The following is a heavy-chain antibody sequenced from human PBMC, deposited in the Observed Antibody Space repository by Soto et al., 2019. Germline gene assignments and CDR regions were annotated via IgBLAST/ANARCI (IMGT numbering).Heavy chain of an antibody. Sequence: PGGSLRLSCAASGFTFSSYGMHWVRQAPGKGLEWVAVISYDGSNKYYADSVKGRFTISRDNSKNTLYLQMNSLRAEDTVVYYCAKENYYYDSSGPGGIPWGQGTLVTVSS. CDR2: ISYDGSNK. CDR3: AKENYYYDSSGPGGIP. V-gene: IGHV3-30*18. J-gene: IGHJ5*02. D-gene: IGHD3-22*01. CDR1: GFTFSSYG.